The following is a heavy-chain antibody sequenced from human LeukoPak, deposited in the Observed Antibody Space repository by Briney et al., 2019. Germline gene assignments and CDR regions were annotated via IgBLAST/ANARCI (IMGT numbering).Heavy chain of an antibody. CDR1: GYTFTSYG. Sequence: GGSLRLSCAASGYTFTSYGISWVRQAPGQGLEWMGWISAYNGNTNCAQKLQGRVTMTTDTSTSTAYMELRSLRSDDTAVYYCARDSGSRPSYYYYGMDVWGQGTTVTVSS. CDR3: ARDSGSRPSYYYYGMDV. D-gene: IGHD1-14*01. J-gene: IGHJ6*02. V-gene: IGHV1-18*01. CDR2: ISAYNGNT.